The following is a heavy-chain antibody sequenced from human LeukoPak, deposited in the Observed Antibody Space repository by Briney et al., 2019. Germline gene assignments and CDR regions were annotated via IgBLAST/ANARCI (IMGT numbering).Heavy chain of an antibody. J-gene: IGHJ3*02. CDR3: ATDANLGEVGDAFDI. CDR1: GYTLTELS. Sequence: ASVKVSCKVSGYTLTELSMHWVRQAPGKGLEWMGGFDPEDGETIYAQKFQGRVTTTEDTSTDTAYMELSSLRSEDTAVYYCATDANLGEVGDAFDIWGQGTMVTVSS. V-gene: IGHV1-24*01. CDR2: FDPEDGET.